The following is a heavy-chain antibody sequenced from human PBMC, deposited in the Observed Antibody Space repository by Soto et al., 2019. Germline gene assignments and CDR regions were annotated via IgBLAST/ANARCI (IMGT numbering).Heavy chain of an antibody. CDR1: AGSVGISRYY. D-gene: IGHD2-15*01. V-gene: IGHV4-61*01. J-gene: IGHJ5*02. CDR2: IYYSGST. Sequence: SASPSPTGSFSAGSVGISRYYRSGILQPPGRGLEWIGYIYYSGSTNYNPSLKSRVTISVDTSKNQFSLKLSSVTAADTAVYYCARGDCSGGSCYEYNWFDPWDQGTLVTVS. CDR3: ARGDCSGGSCYEYNWFDP.